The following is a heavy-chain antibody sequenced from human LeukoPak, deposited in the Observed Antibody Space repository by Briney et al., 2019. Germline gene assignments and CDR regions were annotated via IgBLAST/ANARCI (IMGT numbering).Heavy chain of an antibody. J-gene: IGHJ4*02. CDR2: ISSSSSTI. Sequence: GGSLRLSCAASGFTFSSYSMNWVRQAPGKGLEWVSYISSSSSTIYYADSVKGRFTISRDNAKNSLYLQMNSLRAEDTAVYYCARDLPYCGGDCSDYWGQGTLVTVSS. CDR3: ARDLPYCGGDCSDY. V-gene: IGHV3-48*01. CDR1: GFTFSSYS. D-gene: IGHD2-21*01.